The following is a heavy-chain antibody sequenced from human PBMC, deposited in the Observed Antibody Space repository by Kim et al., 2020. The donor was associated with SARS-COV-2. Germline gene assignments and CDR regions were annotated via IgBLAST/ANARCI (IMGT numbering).Heavy chain of an antibody. CDR3: ARGDVLLWFGELNFDY. J-gene: IGHJ4*02. D-gene: IGHD3-10*01. Sequence: KFQGRVTITRDTSASTAYMELSSLRSEDTAVYYCARGDVLLWFGELNFDYWGQGTLVTVSS. V-gene: IGHV1-3*01.